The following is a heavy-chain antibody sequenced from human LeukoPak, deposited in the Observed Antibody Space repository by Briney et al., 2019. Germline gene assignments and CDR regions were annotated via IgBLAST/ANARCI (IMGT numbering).Heavy chain of an antibody. Sequence: PGGSLRLSCAASGFTFTDYGFHWVRQAPGKGLEWVAIIWPDRNRKLHADSVKGRFTISADNSKNTVYLQMTSLRADDTAVYFCVVVMEPAAVWQFDLWGRGTLVAVSA. CDR3: VVVMEPAAVWQFDL. J-gene: IGHJ2*01. CDR2: IWPDRNRK. V-gene: IGHV3-33*03. D-gene: IGHD2-2*01. CDR1: GFTFTDYG.